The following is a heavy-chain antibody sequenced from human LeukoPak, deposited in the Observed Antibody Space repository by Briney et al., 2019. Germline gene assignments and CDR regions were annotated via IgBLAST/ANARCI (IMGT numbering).Heavy chain of an antibody. J-gene: IGHJ4*02. D-gene: IGHD3-22*01. CDR3: ARSVYLKNYYDSSGYYYESAY. V-gene: IGHV4-61*02. CDR2: IYTSEST. Sequence: SQTLSLTCTVSGDSISSGSYYWSWIRQPAGKGLEWIGRIYTSESTNYNPSLKSRVTISADTSKNQFSLKLSSVTAADTAVYYCARSVYLKNYYDSSGYYYESAYWGQGTLVTVSS. CDR1: GDSISSGSYY.